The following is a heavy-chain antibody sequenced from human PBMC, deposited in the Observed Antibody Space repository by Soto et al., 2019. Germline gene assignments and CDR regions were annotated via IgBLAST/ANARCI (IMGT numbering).Heavy chain of an antibody. CDR2: IWYDGSNK. CDR1: GFTFSSYG. CDR3: ARDQKLMVYADAFDI. Sequence: GGSLRLSCAASGFTFSSYGMHWVRQAPGKGLEWVAVIWYDGSNKYYADSVKGRFTISRDNSKNTLYLQMNSLRAEDTAVYYCARDQKLMVYADAFDIWGQGTMVTVSS. D-gene: IGHD2-8*01. V-gene: IGHV3-33*08. J-gene: IGHJ3*02.